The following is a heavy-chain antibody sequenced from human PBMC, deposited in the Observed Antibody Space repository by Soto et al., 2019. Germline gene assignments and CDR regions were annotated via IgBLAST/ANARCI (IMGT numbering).Heavy chain of an antibody. V-gene: IGHV3-23*01. J-gene: IGHJ6*02. CDR3: AKEQSGYSSCWYGYYYYYGMDV. CDR1: GFTFTSYA. Sequence: GGSLRLSCEASGFTFTSYAMSWVRQAPGKGLEWVSGISGGGDRTFYADSVKARFTMFKDKSKTTLNLQMNSLRAETTAVYYCAKEQSGYSSCWYGYYYYYGMDVWGQGTTVTVSS. D-gene: IGHD6-13*01. CDR2: ISGGGDRT.